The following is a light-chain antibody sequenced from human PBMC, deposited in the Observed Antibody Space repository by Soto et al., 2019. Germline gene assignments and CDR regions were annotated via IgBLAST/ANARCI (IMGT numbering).Light chain of an antibody. CDR2: DAS. J-gene: IGKJ4*01. V-gene: IGKV3-11*01. Sequence: EIVLIQPPAPLSLSPGERATLSCRASQSVGSYLAWYQHKPGQAPRLLIYDASNRATGIPARFSGSGSGTDFTLTISRLEPEDFAVYYCQQYGSSKLTLGGGTKVDIK. CDR3: QQYGSSKLT. CDR1: QSVGSY.